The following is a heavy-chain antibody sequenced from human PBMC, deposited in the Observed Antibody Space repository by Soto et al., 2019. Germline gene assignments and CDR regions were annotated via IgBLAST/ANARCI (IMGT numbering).Heavy chain of an antibody. V-gene: IGHV3-74*01. CDR3: ARGDRGAFDD. CDR2: IHSDGSAT. J-gene: IGHJ4*02. D-gene: IGHD3-10*01. CDR1: GFTFSYYW. Sequence: EVQLVESGGDLVQPGGPRRLSVAASGFTFSYYWLHWVRQLPGKGLVWVSRIHSDGSATTYADSVKGRFTISRDNAKNTLYLQMNSLTADDTAVYYCARGDRGAFDDWGQGTLVTVSS.